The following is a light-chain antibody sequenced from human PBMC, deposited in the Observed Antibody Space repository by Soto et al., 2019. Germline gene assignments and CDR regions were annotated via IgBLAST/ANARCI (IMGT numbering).Light chain of an antibody. CDR3: HQLNSYPIT. CDR2: AAS. Sequence: DIQLTQSPSFLSASVGDRVTITCRASQGISSYLAWYQQKPGKAPKLLIYAASTLQGGVPSRFSGSGSGTELTLTISSLQPEDFAPYYCHQLNSYPITFGHGTKVDIK. J-gene: IGKJ3*01. CDR1: QGISSY. V-gene: IGKV1-9*01.